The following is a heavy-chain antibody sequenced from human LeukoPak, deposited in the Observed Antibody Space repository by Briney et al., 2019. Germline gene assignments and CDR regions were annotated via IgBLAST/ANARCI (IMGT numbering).Heavy chain of an antibody. J-gene: IGHJ4*02. CDR3: ARARPEMATTPFDY. V-gene: IGHV4-39*07. CDR1: GGSISSSSYY. CDR2: IYYSGST. Sequence: SETLSLTCTVSGGSISSSSYYWGWIRQPPGKGLEWIGSIYYSGSTYYNPSLKSRVTISVDTSKNQFSLKLSSVTAADTAVYYCARARPEMATTPFDYWGQGTLVTVSS. D-gene: IGHD5-24*01.